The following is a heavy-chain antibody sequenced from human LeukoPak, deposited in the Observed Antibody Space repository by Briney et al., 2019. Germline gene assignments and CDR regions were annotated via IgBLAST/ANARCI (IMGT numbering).Heavy chain of an antibody. CDR3: ARGNRIMITFGGVIRY. CDR1: GYTFTGYY. CDR2: INPNSGGT. Sequence: ASVKVSCKATGYTFTGYYMHWVRQAPGQGLEWMGWINPNSGGTNYAQKFQGRVTMTRDTSISTAYMELSRLRSDDTAVYYCARGNRIMITFGGVIRYWDQGTLVTVSS. J-gene: IGHJ4*02. D-gene: IGHD3-16*02. V-gene: IGHV1-2*02.